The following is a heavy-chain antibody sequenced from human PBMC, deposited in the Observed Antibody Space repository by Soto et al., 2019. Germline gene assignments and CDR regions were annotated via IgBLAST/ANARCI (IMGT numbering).Heavy chain of an antibody. J-gene: IGHJ3*01. D-gene: IGHD2-8*02. V-gene: IGHV3-30*04. CDR2: ISYDGTNK. Sequence: QVQLVQSGGGVVQPGTSLRLSCAASGFIFSDYVMYWFRQTPGKGLEWMAVISYDGTNKHYANSVKGRFFISRDNSNNTLYLLMRSLKPEGSAIYDFARDNTGLYQGAGDVWGRGTLVAVSS. CDR3: ARDNTGLYQGAGDV. CDR1: GFIFSDYV.